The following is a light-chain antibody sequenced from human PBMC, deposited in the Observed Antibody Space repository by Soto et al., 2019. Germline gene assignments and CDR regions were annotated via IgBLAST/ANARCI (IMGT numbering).Light chain of an antibody. CDR3: LLYMGSGLSV. CDR2: STN. J-gene: IGLJ3*02. V-gene: IGLV8-61*01. Sequence: QTVVTQEPSFSVSPGGTVTLTCGLSSGSVSPSHYPSWHQQTPGQSPRTLIHSTNTRSSGVPDRFSGSILGNKAALTITGAQADYESYYSCLLYMGSGLSVFGGGNKRTVL. CDR1: SGSVSPSHY.